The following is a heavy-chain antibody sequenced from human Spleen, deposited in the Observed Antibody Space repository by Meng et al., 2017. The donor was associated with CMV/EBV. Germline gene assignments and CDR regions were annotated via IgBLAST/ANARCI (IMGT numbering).Heavy chain of an antibody. CDR2: IFYTGGP. D-gene: IGHD2/OR15-2a*01. Sequence: SETLSLTCTVSGGPITSSTYSWGWIRQPPGKGLEWIGSIFYTGGPHYNPSLTSRVTISVDTSKNQFSLKLSSVSAADTAVYYCARDALNRKRFDYWGQGKLVTVSS. CDR1: GGPITSSTYS. V-gene: IGHV4-39*07. CDR3: ARDALNRKRFDY. J-gene: IGHJ4*02.